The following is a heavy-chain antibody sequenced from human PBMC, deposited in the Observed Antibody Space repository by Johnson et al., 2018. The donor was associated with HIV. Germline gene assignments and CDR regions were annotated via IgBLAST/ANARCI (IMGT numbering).Heavy chain of an antibody. D-gene: IGHD3-22*01. CDR3: ARDATYYYDSSGYHDAFDI. Sequence: QVQLVESGGGVVQPGRSLRLSCAASGFTFSSHAMHWVRQAPGKGLEWVTFISYDGSNKYYADSVKGRFTISTDNSKNPLYLQMNSLSAEDTAVYYCARDATYYYDSSGYHDAFDIWGQGTMVTVSS. V-gene: IGHV3-30-3*01. CDR1: GFTFSSHA. J-gene: IGHJ3*02. CDR2: ISYDGSNK.